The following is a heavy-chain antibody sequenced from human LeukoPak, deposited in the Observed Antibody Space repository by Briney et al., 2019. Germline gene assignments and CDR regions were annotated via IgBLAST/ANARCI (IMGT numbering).Heavy chain of an antibody. CDR1: GYTFTSYD. D-gene: IGHD3-3*01. J-gene: IGHJ6*02. V-gene: IGHV1-8*01. CDR3: ARGAYYDFWSGSDPYGMDV. CDR2: MNPNSGNT. Sequence: ASVKVSCKASGYTFTSYDINWVRQATGQGLEWKGWMNPNSGNTGYAQKFQGRVTMTRNTSISTAYMELSSLRSEDTAVYYCARGAYYDFWSGSDPYGMDVWGQGTTVIVSS.